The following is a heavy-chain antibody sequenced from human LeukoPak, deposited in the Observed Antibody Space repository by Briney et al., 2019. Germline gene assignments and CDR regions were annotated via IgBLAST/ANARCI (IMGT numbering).Heavy chain of an antibody. CDR2: IYGGGNS. J-gene: IGHJ4*02. CDR1: GLIVSSNY. D-gene: IGHD5-24*01. V-gene: IGHV3-53*01. CDR3: ARAKEEMTSILGFDY. Sequence: GGSLRLSCAASGLIVSSNYMTWVRQAPGKGLEWVSTIYGGGNSYYADSVEGRFTVSRDNPRNTLYLQMNSLRAEDTAVYYCARAKEEMTSILGFDYWGQGTLVTVSS.